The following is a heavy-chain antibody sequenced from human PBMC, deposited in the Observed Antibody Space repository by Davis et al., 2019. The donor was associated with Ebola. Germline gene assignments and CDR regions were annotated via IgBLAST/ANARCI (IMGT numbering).Heavy chain of an antibody. Sequence: AASVKVSCKASGYTFTSYGISWVRQAPGQGLEWMGWISAYNGNTNYAQKLQGRVTMTTDTSTSTAYMELRSLRSEDTAVYYCAREGATVISGYYYGMDVWGQGTTVTVSS. CDR3: AREGATVISGYYYGMDV. V-gene: IGHV1-18*01. CDR2: ISAYNGNT. D-gene: IGHD4-17*01. CDR1: GYTFTSYG. J-gene: IGHJ6*02.